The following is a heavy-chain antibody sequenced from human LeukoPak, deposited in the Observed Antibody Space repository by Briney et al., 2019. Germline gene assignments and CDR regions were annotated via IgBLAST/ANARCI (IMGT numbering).Heavy chain of an antibody. CDR2: IYYSGST. CDR1: GGSISSYY. J-gene: IGHJ4*02. Sequence: SETLSLTCTVSGGSISSYYWSWIRQPPGKGLEWIGYIYYSGSTNYNPSLKSRVTISVDTSKNQFSLKLSSVTAADTAVYYCARDTGAWRDLEDWGQGTLVTVSS. V-gene: IGHV4-59*01. CDR3: ARDTGAWRDLED. D-gene: IGHD2-8*02.